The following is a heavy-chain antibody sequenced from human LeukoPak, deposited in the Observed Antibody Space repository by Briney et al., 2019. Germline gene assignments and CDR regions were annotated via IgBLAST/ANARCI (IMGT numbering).Heavy chain of an antibody. CDR1: GSSVSSGSFY. J-gene: IGHJ3*02. Sequence: SETLSLTCTVSGSSVSSGSFYWTWIRQPPGKGLEWIGYIYYTGNTNSNPSLKSRVTISLDTSKSQFSLQLNSVTAADTAVYYCAKGKRRQTADDAFDIWGQGTLVTVSS. CDR2: IYYTGNT. CDR3: AKGKRRQTADDAFDI. V-gene: IGHV4-61*01.